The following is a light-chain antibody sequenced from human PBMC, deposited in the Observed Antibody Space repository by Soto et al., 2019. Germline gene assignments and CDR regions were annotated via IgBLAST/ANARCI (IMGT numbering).Light chain of an antibody. CDR1: QSVSSN. J-gene: IGKJ1*01. CDR2: GAS. Sequence: EFVLTQSPGTLSLSPGERATLSCRASQSVSSNLAWYQQKPGQAPRLLIYGASTRASGIPARFSGSGSGKEFTLTISSLQSEDFAVYYCQQYNNWPPWTFGQGTKVDIK. V-gene: IGKV3-15*01. CDR3: QQYNNWPPWT.